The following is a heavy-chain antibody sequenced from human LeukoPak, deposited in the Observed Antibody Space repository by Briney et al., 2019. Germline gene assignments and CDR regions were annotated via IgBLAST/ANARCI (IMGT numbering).Heavy chain of an antibody. V-gene: IGHV3-21*01. D-gene: IGHD2-2*01. J-gene: IGHJ6*03. Sequence: GGSLRLSCAASGFTFSTYSMNWVRQAPGKGLEWVSSISSLGTYIYYADSLKGRFTISRDNAKNSLYLQMNSLRAEDTAVYYCARGGYCSNTYCRAYYYFYMDVWGKGTTVTVSS. CDR2: ISSLGTYI. CDR3: ARGGYCSNTYCRAYYYFYMDV. CDR1: GFTFSTYS.